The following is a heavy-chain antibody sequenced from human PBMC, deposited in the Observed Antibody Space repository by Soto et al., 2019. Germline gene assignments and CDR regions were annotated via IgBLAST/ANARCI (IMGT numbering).Heavy chain of an antibody. J-gene: IGHJ4*02. Sequence: QVQLMQSGAEVXXXXXXXKVSXKASGXTFTDXXIHWVRQAPGQGLEWMGTVNPSGGHTTYAQHFLGRVTMTRDTSTSTLYMELTSLTSDDTAIYYXXXXXXXXXXXAALXYWGQGTLVTVSS. CDR3: XXXXXXXXXXAALXY. CDR2: VNPSGGHT. CDR1: GXTFTDXX. V-gene: IGHV1-46*01.